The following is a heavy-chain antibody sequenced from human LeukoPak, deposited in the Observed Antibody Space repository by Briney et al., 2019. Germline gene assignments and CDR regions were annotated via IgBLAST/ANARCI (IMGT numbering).Heavy chain of an antibody. D-gene: IGHD2-2*01. V-gene: IGHV1-69*02. CDR2: IIPILGIA. CDR3: ARGVVPAPYYYYGMDV. CDR1: GGTFSSYT. J-gene: IGHJ6*02. Sequence: SVKVSCKASGGTFSSYTISCVRQAPGQGLEWMGRIIPILGIANYAQKFQGRVTITADKSTSTAYMELSSLRSEDTAVYYCARGVVPAPYYYYGMDVWGQGTTVTVSS.